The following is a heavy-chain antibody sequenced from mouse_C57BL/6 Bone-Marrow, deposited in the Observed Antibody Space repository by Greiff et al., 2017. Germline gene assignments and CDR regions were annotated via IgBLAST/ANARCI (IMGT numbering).Heavy chain of an antibody. D-gene: IGHD4-1*02. CDR2: IYPGSGST. J-gene: IGHJ2*01. CDR1: GYTFTSYW. V-gene: IGHV1-55*01. Sequence: VQLQQPGAELVKPGASVKMSCTASGYTFTSYWITWVKQRPGQGLEWIGAIYPGSGSTNYHEKFKSKATLTVDTSSSTAYMQLSSLTSEDSAVYYCARFNWDFDYWGQGTTLTVSS. CDR3: ARFNWDFDY.